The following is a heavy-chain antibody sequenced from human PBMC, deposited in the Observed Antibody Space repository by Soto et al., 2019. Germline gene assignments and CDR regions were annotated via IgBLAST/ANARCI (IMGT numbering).Heavy chain of an antibody. D-gene: IGHD3-10*01. V-gene: IGHV1-2*02. J-gene: IGHJ4*02. Sequence: QVQLVQSGAEVEKPGASVKVSCKTSGYFFTSHYIHWVRLATGRGLEWMGWINPNNGDTNYPQKFQGRVAMTSDASTSTAYMEMSGMRSDDTALYYCAREITYGGGSFSFGLWGQGTLVTVSS. CDR1: GYFFTSHY. CDR2: INPNNGDT. CDR3: AREITYGGGSFSFGL.